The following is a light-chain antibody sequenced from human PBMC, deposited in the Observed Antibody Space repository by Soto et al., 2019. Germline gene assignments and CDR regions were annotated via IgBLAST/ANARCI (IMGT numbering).Light chain of an antibody. V-gene: IGLV2-14*01. Sequence: QSVLTQPASVSGSPGQSITISCTGTSSDVGGYNYVSWYQQHSGKAPKLMIYDVSNRPSGVTNRFSGSKSGNTASLTISELQSEDEADYYCGSYASSSTLYVFGTGTKVTVL. CDR2: DVS. CDR3: GSYASSSTLYV. J-gene: IGLJ1*01. CDR1: SSDVGGYNY.